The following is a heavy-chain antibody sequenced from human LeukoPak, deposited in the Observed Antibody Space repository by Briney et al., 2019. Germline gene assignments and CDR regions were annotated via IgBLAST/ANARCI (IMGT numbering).Heavy chain of an antibody. CDR1: GFTFSSYA. D-gene: IGHD2-15*01. J-gene: IGHJ4*02. CDR2: IKQDGSEK. CDR3: TRDTGCSGGTCYSFYDY. Sequence: GGSLRLSCTGSGFTFSSYAMTWVRQAPGKGLEWVANIKQDGSEKYVDSVKGRFTISRDNAKNSLYLQMNSLRAEDTAVYYCTRDTGCSGGTCYSFYDYWGQGTLVTVSS. V-gene: IGHV3-7*01.